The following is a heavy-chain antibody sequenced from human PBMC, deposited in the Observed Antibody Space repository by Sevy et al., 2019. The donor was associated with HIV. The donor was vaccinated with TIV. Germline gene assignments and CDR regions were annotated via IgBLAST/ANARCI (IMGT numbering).Heavy chain of an antibody. CDR3: AKDPLISLGADLFEY. D-gene: IGHD3-16*01. J-gene: IGHJ4*02. CDR2: IQYDGDNK. V-gene: IGHV3-30*02. CDR1: GFTFNSYG. Sequence: GGSLRLSCAASGFTFNSYGMLWVRQAPGKGLEWVAFIQYDGDNKYYADSVEGRFTISRDNAKKTLYVQMNSLRTEDTAVYYCAKDPLISLGADLFEYWGQGTLVTVSS.